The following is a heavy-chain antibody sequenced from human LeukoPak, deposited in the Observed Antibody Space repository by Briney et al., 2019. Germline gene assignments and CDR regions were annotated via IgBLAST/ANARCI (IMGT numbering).Heavy chain of an antibody. V-gene: IGHV1-18*01. CDR3: ARDQDSSSWYAWFDP. J-gene: IGHJ5*02. Sequence: ASVKVSCKASGYTCTSYGISWVRQAPGQGLEWMGWISAYNGNTNYAQKLQGRVTMTTDTSTSTAYMELRSLRSDDTAVYYCARDQDSSSWYAWFDPWGQGTLVTVSS. CDR2: ISAYNGNT. D-gene: IGHD6-13*01. CDR1: GYTCTSYG.